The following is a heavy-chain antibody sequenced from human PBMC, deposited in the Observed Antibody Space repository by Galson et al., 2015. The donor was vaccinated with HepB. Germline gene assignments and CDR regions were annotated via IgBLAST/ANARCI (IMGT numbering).Heavy chain of an antibody. J-gene: IGHJ3*02. Sequence: SSKASGYTFTSYGLSLLRQAPGPGLEGMGWISPYNGDTNYAQKLQGRDTMTTDTSTSTTYMKLRSLRTDDTAVYYCACCSMSRQLGELLISLAFDIWGQGTMVTVSS. D-gene: IGHD3-10*01. CDR3: ACCSMSRQLGELLISLAFDI. CDR1: GYTFTSYG. V-gene: IGHV1-18*01. CDR2: ISPYNGDT.